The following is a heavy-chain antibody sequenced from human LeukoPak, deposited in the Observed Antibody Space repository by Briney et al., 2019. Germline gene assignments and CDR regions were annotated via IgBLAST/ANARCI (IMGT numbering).Heavy chain of an antibody. Sequence: SVKVSCKASGGTFSSYAISWVRQAPGQGLEWMGGIIPIFGTATYAQKFQGRVTIIADESTSTAYMELSSLRSEDTAVYYCARWRASGGYYYYYYMDVWGKGTTVTVSS. CDR3: ARWRASGGYYYYYYMDV. V-gene: IGHV1-69*13. J-gene: IGHJ6*03. CDR1: GGTFSSYA. CDR2: IIPIFGTA. D-gene: IGHD3-10*01.